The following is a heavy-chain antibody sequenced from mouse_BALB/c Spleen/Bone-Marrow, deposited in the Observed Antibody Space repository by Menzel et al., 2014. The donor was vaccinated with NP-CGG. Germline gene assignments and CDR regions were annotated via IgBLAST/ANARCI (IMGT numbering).Heavy chain of an antibody. CDR2: INSDGGNT. D-gene: IGHD2-10*01. Sequence: EVKLMESGGGSVQFGGSLKLSCAASGFTFSRYGMSWVRQTPDKRLELVAIINSDGGNTYYPDSVKGRFTISRDNAKNTLYLQMSSLKSEDTAMYYCARAYYWGQGTLVTVSA. J-gene: IGHJ3*01. CDR1: GFTFSRYG. V-gene: IGHV5-6-3*01. CDR3: ARAYY.